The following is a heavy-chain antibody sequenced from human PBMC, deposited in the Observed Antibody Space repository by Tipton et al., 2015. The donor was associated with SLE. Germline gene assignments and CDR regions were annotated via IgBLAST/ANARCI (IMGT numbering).Heavy chain of an antibody. J-gene: IGHJ4*02. V-gene: IGHV4-39*07. Sequence: TLSLTCTVSGGSISSSSYYWGWIRQPPGKGLEWIGSIYYSGSTYYNPSLKSRVTISVDTSKNQFSLKLSSVTAADTAVYYCARFSSGGTGDYWGQGTLVTVSS. CDR3: ARFSSGGTGDY. CDR1: GGSISSSSYY. D-gene: IGHD6-19*01. CDR2: IYYSGST.